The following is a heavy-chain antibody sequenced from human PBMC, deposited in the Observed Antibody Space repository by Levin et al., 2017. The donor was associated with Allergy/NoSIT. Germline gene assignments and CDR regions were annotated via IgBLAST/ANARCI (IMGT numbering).Heavy chain of an antibody. J-gene: IGHJ4*02. D-gene: IGHD3-22*01. CDR3: ARSLEWLLLFDY. CDR2: IYSGGST. V-gene: IGHV3-53*01. CDR1: GFTVSSRY. Sequence: GESLKISCAASGFTVSSRYMSWVRQAPGKGLEWVSVIYSGGSTYYTDSVKDRFTISRDNSKNTLYLQMNSLRAEDTAVYYCARSLEWLLLFDYWGQGTLVTVSS.